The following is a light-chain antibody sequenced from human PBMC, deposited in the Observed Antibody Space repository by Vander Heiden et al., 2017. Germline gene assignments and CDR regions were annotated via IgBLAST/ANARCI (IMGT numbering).Light chain of an antibody. CDR1: QSISSY. J-gene: IGKJ1*01. CDR2: AAS. CDR3: QRSYSTPT. Sequence: DIQMTQSPSSLPASVGDRVTITCRASQSISSYVNWYQQQPEKAPKLLIYAASRLQGGVPSRFSGSGSGTDFTLTISRLQAEDFATYYCQRSYSTPTFGQGTKVEIK. V-gene: IGKV1-39*01.